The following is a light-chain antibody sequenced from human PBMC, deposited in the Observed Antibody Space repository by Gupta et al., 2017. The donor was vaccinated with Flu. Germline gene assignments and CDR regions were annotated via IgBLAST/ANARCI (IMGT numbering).Light chain of an antibody. J-gene: IGKJ3*01. CDR3: QQYNNAPHT. V-gene: IGKV3-15*01. CDR1: QSVSSN. Sequence: IVMTQSPATLSVSPGERATLSCRASQSVSSNLAWYQQKPGKAPRLLIYGASTRATGIPSRFRGSGSGTAFTLTIDSLQSEDFAVYYCQQYNNAPHTFGHGTNVDIK. CDR2: GAS.